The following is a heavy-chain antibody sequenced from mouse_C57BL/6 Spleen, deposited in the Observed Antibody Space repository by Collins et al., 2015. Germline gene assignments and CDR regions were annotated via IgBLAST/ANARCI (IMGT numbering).Heavy chain of an antibody. CDR3: ARDSYYGSPFDY. Sequence: EVQLQQSGPVLVKPGASVKMSCKASGYTFTDYYMNWVKQSHGKSLEWIGVINPYNGGTSYNQKFKGKAILTVDKSSSTAYMELNSLTSEDSAVYYCARDSYYGSPFDYWGQGTTLTVSS. D-gene: IGHD1-1*01. J-gene: IGHJ2*01. V-gene: IGHV1-19*01. CDR2: INPYNGGT. CDR1: GYTFTDYY.